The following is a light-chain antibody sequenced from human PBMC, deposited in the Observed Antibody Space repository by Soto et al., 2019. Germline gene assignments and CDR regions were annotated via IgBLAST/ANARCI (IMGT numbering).Light chain of an antibody. CDR2: EVS. CDR1: SSDIGAYNY. CDR3: SSYAGSNNLGV. Sequence: QSVLTQPPSASGSLGQSVAISCTGTSSDIGAYNYVSWYQQHPGKAPKLMIFEVSKRPSGVPDRFSGSKSGNTASLTVSGLQAEDEADYYCSSYAGSNNLGVFGGGTKLTVL. V-gene: IGLV2-8*01. J-gene: IGLJ2*01.